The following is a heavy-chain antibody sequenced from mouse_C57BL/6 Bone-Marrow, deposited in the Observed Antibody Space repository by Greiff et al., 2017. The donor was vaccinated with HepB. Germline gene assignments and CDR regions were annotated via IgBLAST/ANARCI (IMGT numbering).Heavy chain of an antibody. J-gene: IGHJ1*03. CDR2: IDPEDGEI. CDR1: GFNIKDYY. Sequence: VQLQQSGAELVKPGASVKLSCTASGFNIKDYYMHWVKQRTEQGLEWIGRIDPEDGEIKYAPKFQGKATITADTSSNTAYLQLSSLTSEDTAVYYCARFCGEGYFDVWGTGTTVTVSS. V-gene: IGHV14-2*01. CDR3: ARFCGEGYFDV.